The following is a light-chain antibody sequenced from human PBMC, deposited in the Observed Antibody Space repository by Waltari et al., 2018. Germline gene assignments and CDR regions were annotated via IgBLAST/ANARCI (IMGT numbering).Light chain of an antibody. V-gene: IGKV3-20*01. CDR3: QQYGNSPPYT. J-gene: IGKJ2*01. CDR1: QSVSGSY. Sequence: EVVLTQSPGTLSLSPGERATLSCRASQSVSGSYLAWYQQRPGQAPRLLIYGASSRAPGVPDRFGGSGSGTDFTLTISRLEPEDFAVYYCQQYGNSPPYTFGQGTKLEI. CDR2: GAS.